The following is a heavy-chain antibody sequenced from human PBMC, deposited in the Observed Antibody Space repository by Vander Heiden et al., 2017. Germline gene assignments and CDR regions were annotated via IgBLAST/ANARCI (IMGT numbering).Heavy chain of an antibody. CDR3: AKDRQQLVRREYYFDY. Sequence: QVQLVESGGGVVQPGRSLRLSCAAPGFTFSSDGMHWVRQAPGKGLGWVAVISYDGSNKYYADSVKGRFTISRDNSKNTLYLQMNSLRAEDTAVYYCAKDRQQLVRREYYFDYWGQGTLVTVSS. CDR1: GFTFSSDG. V-gene: IGHV3-30*18. CDR2: ISYDGSNK. D-gene: IGHD6-13*01. J-gene: IGHJ4*02.